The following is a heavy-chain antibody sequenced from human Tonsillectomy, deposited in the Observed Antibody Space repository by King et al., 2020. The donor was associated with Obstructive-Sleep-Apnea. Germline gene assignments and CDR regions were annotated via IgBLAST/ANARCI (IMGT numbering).Heavy chain of an antibody. CDR1: GFTVSSNY. CDR2: IYSGGST. J-gene: IGHJ3*02. Sequence: VKLVESGGGLVQPGGSLRLSCAASGFTVSSNYMSWVRQAPGKGLEWVSVIYSGGSTYYADSVKGRFTISRHNSKNTLYLQMNSLRAEDTAVYYCARLDYDSSGYYPSLGAFDIWGQGTMVTVSS. D-gene: IGHD3-22*01. V-gene: IGHV3-53*04. CDR3: ARLDYDSSGYYPSLGAFDI.